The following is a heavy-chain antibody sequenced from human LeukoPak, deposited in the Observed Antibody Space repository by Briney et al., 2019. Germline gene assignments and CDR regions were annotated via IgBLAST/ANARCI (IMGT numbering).Heavy chain of an antibody. Sequence: PSETLSLTCTVSGGSISSYYWSWVRQPAGKGLEWIGRIYTSGSTNYDPSLESRVTMSLDTSKNQVSLSLTSATAADTAIYSCARGHYDLAPWGQGILVTVSS. CDR2: IYTSGST. J-gene: IGHJ5*02. CDR3: ARGHYDLAP. V-gene: IGHV4-4*07. CDR1: GGSISSYY. D-gene: IGHD4-17*01.